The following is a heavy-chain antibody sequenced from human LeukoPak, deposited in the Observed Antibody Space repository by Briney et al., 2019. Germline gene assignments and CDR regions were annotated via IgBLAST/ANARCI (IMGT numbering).Heavy chain of an antibody. Sequence: GGSLRLSCAASGFTVSSNHLSWVRQAPEKGLEWVSVIYSGGGTFYADSVKGRFTISRHNSRNTLYLQMNSLRAEDTAVYYCVRVDDYGDYPYYFDSWGQGTLVTVSS. D-gene: IGHD4-17*01. CDR3: VRVDDYGDYPYYFDS. CDR1: GFTVSSNH. J-gene: IGHJ4*02. CDR2: IYSGGGT. V-gene: IGHV3-53*01.